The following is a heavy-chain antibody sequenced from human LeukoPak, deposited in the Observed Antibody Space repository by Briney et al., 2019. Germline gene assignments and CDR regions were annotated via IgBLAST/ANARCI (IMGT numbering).Heavy chain of an antibody. D-gene: IGHD2-2*02. Sequence: GSSVKVSCKASGGTFSSYAISWVRQAPGQGLEWMGGIIPIFGTANYAQKFQGRVTITADESTSTAYMELSSLRSEDTAVYYCARALVVPAAIHPGYFDYWGQGTLVTVSS. CDR1: GGTFSSYA. CDR2: IIPIFGTA. V-gene: IGHV1-69*01. J-gene: IGHJ4*02. CDR3: ARALVVPAAIHPGYFDY.